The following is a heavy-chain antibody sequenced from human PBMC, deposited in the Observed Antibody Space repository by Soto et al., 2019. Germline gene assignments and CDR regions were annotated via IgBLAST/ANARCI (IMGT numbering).Heavy chain of an antibody. Sequence: SVKVSCKASGGTFSSYAISWVRQAPGQGLEWMGGIIPIFGTANYAQKFQGRVTITADESTSTAYMELSSLRSEDTAVYYCARVAVPYYYDSSGYYYFDYWGQGTLVTAPQ. J-gene: IGHJ4*02. D-gene: IGHD3-22*01. V-gene: IGHV1-69*13. CDR1: GGTFSSYA. CDR2: IIPIFGTA. CDR3: ARVAVPYYYDSSGYYYFDY.